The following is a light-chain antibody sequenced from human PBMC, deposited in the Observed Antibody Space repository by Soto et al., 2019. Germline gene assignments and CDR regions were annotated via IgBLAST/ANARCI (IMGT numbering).Light chain of an antibody. CDR2: GAS. Sequence: EIMLTQSPGTLSLSPGERATLSCRASQSVSSSYLAWYQQKPGQAPRLLISGASNRATGIPDRFSGSGSGTDFTLTISRLEPEDFAVYYCQQYGSSPYTFGQGTKLEIK. J-gene: IGKJ2*01. CDR1: QSVSSSY. V-gene: IGKV3-20*01. CDR3: QQYGSSPYT.